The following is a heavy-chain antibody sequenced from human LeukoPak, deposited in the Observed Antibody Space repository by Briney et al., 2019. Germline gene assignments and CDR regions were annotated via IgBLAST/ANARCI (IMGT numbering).Heavy chain of an antibody. V-gene: IGHV3-73*01. Sequence: GGSLRLSCAASGFTFSGSALHWVRQASGKGLEWVGRIRSKANTYATAYAASVKGRFTISRDDSKNTAYLQMNSLTTEDPAVYYCTRWVEGGSYAFDYWGQGTLVTVSS. J-gene: IGHJ4*02. D-gene: IGHD1-26*01. CDR1: GFTFSGSA. CDR3: TRWVEGGSYAFDY. CDR2: IRSKANTYAT.